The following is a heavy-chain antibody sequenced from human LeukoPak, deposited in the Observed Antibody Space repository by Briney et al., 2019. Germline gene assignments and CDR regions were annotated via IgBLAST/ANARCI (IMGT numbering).Heavy chain of an antibody. Sequence: PSETLSLTCAVYGGSFSGYYWSWIRQPPGKGLEWIGEINHSGSTNYNPSLKSRVTISVDTSKNQFSLKLSSVTAAVTAVYYCARGPYYYDSSGYSNFDYWGQGTLVTVSS. J-gene: IGHJ4*02. CDR2: INHSGST. V-gene: IGHV4-34*01. CDR3: ARGPYYYDSSGYSNFDY. CDR1: GGSFSGYY. D-gene: IGHD3-22*01.